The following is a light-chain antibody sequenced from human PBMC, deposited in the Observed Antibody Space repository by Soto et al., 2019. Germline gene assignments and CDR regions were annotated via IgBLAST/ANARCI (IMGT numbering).Light chain of an antibody. Sequence: DIQMTQSPSSLSASVGDRVTITCRASQSISSYLNLYQQKPGKAPKLLIYKASTLKSGVPSRFSGSGSGTVFTLTISSLQPDDFATYYCQHYNIYSEAFGQGTKGE. CDR1: QSISSY. J-gene: IGKJ1*01. CDR2: KAS. CDR3: QHYNIYSEA. V-gene: IGKV1-5*03.